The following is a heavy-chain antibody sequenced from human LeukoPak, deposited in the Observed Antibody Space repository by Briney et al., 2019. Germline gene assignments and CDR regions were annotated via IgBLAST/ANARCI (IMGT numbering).Heavy chain of an antibody. CDR2: INAGNVNT. CDR3: ARARVGATLSYYMDV. V-gene: IGHV1-3*01. D-gene: IGHD1-26*01. CDR1: GYTFTSYA. Sequence: ASVKVSCKASGYTFTSYAMHWVRQAPGQRLEWMGWINAGNVNTKYSQKFQGRVTITADESTSTAYMELSSLRSEDTAVYYCARARVGATLSYYMDVWGKGTTVTVSS. J-gene: IGHJ6*03.